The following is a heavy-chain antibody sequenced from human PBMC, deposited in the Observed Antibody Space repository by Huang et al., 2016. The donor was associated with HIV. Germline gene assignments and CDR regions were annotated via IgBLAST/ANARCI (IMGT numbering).Heavy chain of an antibody. J-gene: IGHJ3*02. Sequence: QLQLVESGGGVVQPGGSLRLSCVASGFDFRSHDMHWVRRATGKGLELITVIENGGKNKRYGDTETGRITGSRDDSKNAQSLQMNSLRPEDTAVYYWAKEEAGRFGAFDIWGQGTMVTISS. CDR2: IENGGKNK. CDR3: AKEEAGRFGAFDI. V-gene: IGHV3-NL1*01. CDR1: GFDFRSHD. D-gene: IGHD3-10*01.